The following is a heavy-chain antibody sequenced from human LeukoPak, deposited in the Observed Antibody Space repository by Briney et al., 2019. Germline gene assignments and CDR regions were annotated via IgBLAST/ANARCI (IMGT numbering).Heavy chain of an antibody. CDR2: INHSGST. Sequence: PSETLSLTCTVSGDSISSHYWSWIRQPPGKGLEWIGEINHSGSTNYNPSLKSRVTISVDTSKNQFSLKLSSVTAADTAVYYCANVPASGYYFDYWGQGTLVTVSS. V-gene: IGHV4-34*01. CDR1: GDSISSHY. CDR3: ANVPASGYYFDY. J-gene: IGHJ4*02.